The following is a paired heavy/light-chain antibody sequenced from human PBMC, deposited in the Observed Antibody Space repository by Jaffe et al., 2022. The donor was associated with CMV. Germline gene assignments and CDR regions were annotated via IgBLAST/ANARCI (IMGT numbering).Heavy chain of an antibody. D-gene: IGHD2-15*01. CDR2: IWYDGSKK. CDR1: GFTFSSYG. J-gene: IGHJ4*02. V-gene: IGHV3-33*08. CDR3: ARNIGNTLSLDF. Sequence: QVQLVESGGGVVQPGRSLRVSCAASGFTFSSYGMHWVRQAPGKGLEWVAVIWYDGSKKYYADFVKGRFTISRDNSKNTLNLQMNSLGAEDTAVYYCARNIGNTLSLDFWGQGTLVTVSS.
Light chain of an antibody. CDR2: EVT. J-gene: IGLJ2*01. CDR3: GSYAASNNLGV. V-gene: IGLV2-8*01. Sequence: QSALTQPPSASGSPGQSVTISCTGTSSDVGGYNYVSWYQQHPGKAPKLMIYEVTKRPSGVPDRFSGSKSGNTASLTVSGLQAEDEADYYCGSYAASNNLGVFGGGTKLTVL. CDR1: SSDVGGYNY.